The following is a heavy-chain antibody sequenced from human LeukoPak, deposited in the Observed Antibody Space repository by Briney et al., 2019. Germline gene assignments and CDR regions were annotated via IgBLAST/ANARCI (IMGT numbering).Heavy chain of an antibody. CDR1: GGTFSSYT. Sequence: GASVKVSCKASGGTFSSYTISWVRQAPGQGLEWMGRIIPILGIANYAQKFQGRVTITADKSTSTAYMELSSLRSEDTAVYYCAKTHSPYCGGGCPFDYWGQGTLVTVSS. J-gene: IGHJ4*02. CDR3: AKTHSPYCGGGCPFDY. V-gene: IGHV1-69*02. D-gene: IGHD2-21*02. CDR2: IIPILGIA.